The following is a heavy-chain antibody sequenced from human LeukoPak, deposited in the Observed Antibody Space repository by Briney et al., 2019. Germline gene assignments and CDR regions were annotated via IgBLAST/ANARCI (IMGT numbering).Heavy chain of an antibody. D-gene: IGHD6-6*01. CDR2: INHSGST. CDR1: GGSFSGYY. Sequence: KPSETLSLTCAVYGGSFSGYYWSWIRQPPGKGLEWIGEINHSGSTNYNPSLKSRVTISVDTSKNHFSLKLSSVTAADTAVYYCARGVARSSSVFNYWGQGTLVTVSS. J-gene: IGHJ4*02. V-gene: IGHV4-34*01. CDR3: ARGVARSSSVFNY.